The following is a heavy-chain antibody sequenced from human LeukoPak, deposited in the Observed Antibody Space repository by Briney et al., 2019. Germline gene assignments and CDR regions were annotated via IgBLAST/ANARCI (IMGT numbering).Heavy chain of an antibody. V-gene: IGHV3-7*05. CDR3: AREAAAAHPDF. Sequence: PGGSLRLSCAASGFIFSSYWMSWVRQAPGKGLEWLANIKQDGSEKYYVDSVKGRYTISRDNAKNSLYLQMNSLRAEDTAVYYCAREAAAAHPDFWGQGTLVVVSA. J-gene: IGHJ4*02. D-gene: IGHD6-13*01. CDR2: IKQDGSEK. CDR1: GFIFSSYW.